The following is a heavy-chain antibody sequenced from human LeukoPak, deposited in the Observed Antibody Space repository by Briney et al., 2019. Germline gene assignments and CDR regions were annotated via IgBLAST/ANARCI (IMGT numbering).Heavy chain of an antibody. CDR2: ISYDGNNK. V-gene: IGHV3-30*18. D-gene: IGHD1-26*01. CDR1: GFTFSDYG. Sequence: GMSLRLSCVASGFTFSDYGMHWVRQAPGKGLEWLAVISYDGNNKYYTDSVKGRLTISRDNSENTLYLQMNSLRTEDTAVYYCAKRDIEGATKDYFDHWGRGTLVTVSS. CDR3: AKRDIEGATKDYFDH. J-gene: IGHJ4*02.